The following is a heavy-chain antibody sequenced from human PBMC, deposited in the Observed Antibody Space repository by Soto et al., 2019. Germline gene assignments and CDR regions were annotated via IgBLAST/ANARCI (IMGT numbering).Heavy chain of an antibody. CDR2: ISYDGSNK. J-gene: IGHJ6*02. CDR1: GFTFSSYG. V-gene: IGHV3-30*18. CDR3: AKEGGAYDFWSGYLDYYYGMDV. Sequence: GGSLRLSCAASGFTFSSYGMHWVRQAPGKGLEWVAVISYDGSNKYYADSVKGRFTISRDNSKNTLYLQMNSLRAEDTAVYYCAKEGGAYDFWSGYLDYYYGMDVWGQGTTVTVSS. D-gene: IGHD3-3*01.